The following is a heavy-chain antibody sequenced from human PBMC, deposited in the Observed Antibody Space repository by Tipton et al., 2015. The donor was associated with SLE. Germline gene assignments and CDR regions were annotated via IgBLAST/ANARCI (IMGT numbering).Heavy chain of an antibody. CDR3: ATMGLSSADLIIQNWFDP. Sequence: LRLSCGVYGESFLGYFWTWIRQPPGKGLEWIGEIIHSGTTNYNPSLKSRVIISLDTSKNQFSLKLSSVTAADTAVYYCATMGLSSADLIIQNWFDPWGQGTLVTVSS. CDR2: IIHSGTT. CDR1: GESFLGYF. J-gene: IGHJ5*02. V-gene: IGHV4-34*12. D-gene: IGHD3-10*01.